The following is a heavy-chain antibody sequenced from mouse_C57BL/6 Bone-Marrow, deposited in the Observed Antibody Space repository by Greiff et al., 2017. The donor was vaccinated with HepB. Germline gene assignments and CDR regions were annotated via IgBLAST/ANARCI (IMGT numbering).Heavy chain of an antibody. CDR1: GYTFTSHG. J-gene: IGHJ4*01. CDR3: ARLVLRYLYAMDY. D-gene: IGHD1-1*01. Sequence: VQLQQSGAELARPGASVKLSCKASGYTFTSHGISWVKQRTGQGLEWIGEIYPRSGNTYYNEKFKGKATLTADKSSSTAYMELRSLTSEDSAVYFCARLVLRYLYAMDYWGQGTSVTVSS. CDR2: IYPRSGNT. V-gene: IGHV1-81*01.